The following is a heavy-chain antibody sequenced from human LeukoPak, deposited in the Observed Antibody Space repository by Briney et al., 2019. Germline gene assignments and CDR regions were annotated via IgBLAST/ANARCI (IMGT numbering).Heavy chain of an antibody. CDR1: GFTFSSYW. CDR2: INSDGSTT. J-gene: IGHJ6*02. D-gene: IGHD6-19*01. CDR3: ARDRGQWLVQNGMDV. Sequence: GGSLRLSCAASGFTFSSYWMHWVRQAPGKGLVWVSRINSDGSTTSYADSVKGRFTISRDNSKNTLYLQMNSLRAEDTAVYYCARDRGQWLVQNGMDVWGQGTTVTVSS. V-gene: IGHV3-74*01.